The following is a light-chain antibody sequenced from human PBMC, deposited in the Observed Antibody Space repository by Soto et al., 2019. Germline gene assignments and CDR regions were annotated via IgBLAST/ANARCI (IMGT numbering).Light chain of an antibody. Sequence: EIVLTQSPGTLSLSPGERATLSCRASQSVSNSYLAWYQQKPGQAPRLLIYAASTRATGIPERFSGSESGTDFNLIISRLEPEDFAVYHCHQYGSSPRTFGQGTKVEIK. CDR3: HQYGSSPRT. V-gene: IGKV3-20*01. CDR1: QSVSNSY. CDR2: AAS. J-gene: IGKJ1*01.